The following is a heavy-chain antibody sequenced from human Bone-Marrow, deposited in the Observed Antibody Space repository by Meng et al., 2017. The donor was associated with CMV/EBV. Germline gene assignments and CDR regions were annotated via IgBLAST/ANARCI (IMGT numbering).Heavy chain of an antibody. CDR3: ARSPKGDCSGGFCSYFDY. V-gene: IGHV4-38-2*02. D-gene: IGHD2-15*01. Sequence: SETLSLTCTVSGYSISSGYYWGWIRQPPGKGLEWIGSIYHSGSTYYNPSLKSRVTISVDTSKNQFSLKLYSVIAADTAVYYCARSPKGDCSGGFCSYFDYWGQGTLVTVSS. CDR2: IYHSGST. CDR1: GYSISSGYY. J-gene: IGHJ4*02.